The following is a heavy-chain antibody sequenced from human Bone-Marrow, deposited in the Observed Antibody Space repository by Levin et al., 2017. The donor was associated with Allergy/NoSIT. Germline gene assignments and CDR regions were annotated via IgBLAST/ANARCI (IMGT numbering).Heavy chain of an antibody. Sequence: GESLKISCAASGFRFSSYSMNWVRQAPGKGLEWVSSISSSGMYIYYVDSVKGRFTIFRDNAKNSLFLQMNSLRAEDTAVYYCVREPMGAYCSGDSCDRRWGQGTLVTVSS. CDR1: GFRFSSYS. V-gene: IGHV3-21*01. CDR2: ISSSGMYI. J-gene: IGHJ4*02. D-gene: IGHD2-15*01. CDR3: VREPMGAYCSGDSCDRR.